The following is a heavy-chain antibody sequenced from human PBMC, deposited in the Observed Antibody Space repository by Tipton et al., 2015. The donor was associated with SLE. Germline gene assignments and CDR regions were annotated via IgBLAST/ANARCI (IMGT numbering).Heavy chain of an antibody. J-gene: IGHJ4*02. CDR1: GGSISSYY. CDR3: ARTSSDSYWGDYFDY. CDR2: IYYSGST. V-gene: IGHV4-59*01. D-gene: IGHD3-22*01. Sequence: TLSLTCTVSGGSISSYYWSWIRQPPGKGLEWIGYIYYSGSTNYNPSLKSRVTISVDTSKNQFSLKLSSVTAADTAVYFCARTSSDSYWGDYFDYWGQGTLVTVSS.